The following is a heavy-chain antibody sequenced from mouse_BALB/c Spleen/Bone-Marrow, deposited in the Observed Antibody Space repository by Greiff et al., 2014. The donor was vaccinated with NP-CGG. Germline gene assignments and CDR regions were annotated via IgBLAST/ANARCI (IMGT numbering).Heavy chain of an antibody. J-gene: IGHJ3*01. V-gene: IGHV3-8*02. D-gene: IGHD1-1*01. CDR3: ASPLITTVVAPFAY. CDR2: ISYSGST. CDR1: GDSITSGY. Sequence: VQLQQSGPSLVKPSQTLSPTCSVTGDSITSGYWDWIRKFPGNKLEYMGYISYSGSTYYNPSLKSRISITRDTSKNQYYLQLNSVTTEDTATYYCASPLITTVVAPFAYWGQGTLVTVSA.